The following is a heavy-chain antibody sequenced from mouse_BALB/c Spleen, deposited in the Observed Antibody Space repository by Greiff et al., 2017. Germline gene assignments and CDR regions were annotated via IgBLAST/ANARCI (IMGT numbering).Heavy chain of an antibody. CDR3: ARGYCYGYDLAWFAY. V-gene: IGHV1-67*01. CDR2: ISTYYGNT. Sequence: QVQLQQSGPELVRPGVSVKISCKGSGYTFTDYAMHWVKQSHAKSLEWIGVISTYYGNTNYNQKFKGKATMTVDKSSSTAYMELARLTSEDSAIYYCARGYCYGYDLAWFAYWGQGTLVTVSA. CDR1: GYTFTDYA. J-gene: IGHJ3*01. D-gene: IGHD2-2*01.